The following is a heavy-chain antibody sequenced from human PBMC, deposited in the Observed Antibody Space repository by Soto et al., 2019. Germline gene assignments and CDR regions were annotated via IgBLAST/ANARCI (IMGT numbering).Heavy chain of an antibody. Sequence: ETLSLTCAVYGWSFSGCSWSWIRQPPGKGLEWIGEINHSGSTNYNPSLKSRVTISVDTSKNQFSLKLSSVTAADTAVYYCARAGPNYDILTGYYGYFDYWGQGTLVTVS. CDR1: GWSFSGCS. CDR3: ARAGPNYDILTGYYGYFDY. V-gene: IGHV4-34*01. CDR2: INHSGST. D-gene: IGHD3-9*01. J-gene: IGHJ4*02.